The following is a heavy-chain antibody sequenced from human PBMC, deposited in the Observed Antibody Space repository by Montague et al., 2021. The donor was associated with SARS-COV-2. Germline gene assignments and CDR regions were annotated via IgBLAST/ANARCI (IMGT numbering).Heavy chain of an antibody. Sequence: TLSLTCTVSGGSISSGGYYWSWIRQHPGKGLEWIGYIYYSGSTYYNPSLKSRVTISVDTPKNQFTLKLISVTAADTAVYYSASYCMVASRAPFAVDYWGQGTLVTVSS. J-gene: IGHJ4*02. CDR2: IYYSGST. V-gene: IGHV4-31*03. D-gene: IGHD5-12*01. CDR1: GGSISSGGYY. CDR3: ASYCMVASRAPFAVDY.